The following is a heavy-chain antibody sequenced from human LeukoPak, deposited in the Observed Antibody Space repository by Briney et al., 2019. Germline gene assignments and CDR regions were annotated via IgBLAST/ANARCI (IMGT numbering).Heavy chain of an antibody. J-gene: IGHJ4*02. CDR2: ISGSGGTT. CDR1: GFTFSSYA. D-gene: IGHD3-10*01. CDR3: AKDPSDLGVSGSYTYFDC. V-gene: IGHV3-23*01. Sequence: GGSLRLSCAASGFTFSSYAMSWVRQAPGKGLEWVAVISGSGGTTYYADSVKGRFTISRDNSKNTLYLQMNSLRAEDTAVYYCAKDPSDLGVSGSYTYFDCWGQGTLVTVSS.